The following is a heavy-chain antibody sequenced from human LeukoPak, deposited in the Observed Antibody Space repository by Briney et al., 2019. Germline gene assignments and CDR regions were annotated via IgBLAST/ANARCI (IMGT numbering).Heavy chain of an antibody. CDR1: GFTFGDYA. Sequence: PGGSLRLSCTASGFTFGDYAMSWFRQAPGKGLEWVGFIRSKAYGGTTEYAASVKGRFTISRDDSKSIAYLQMNSLKTEDTAVYYCTRGSGSGYSGYDQIDYWGQGTLVTVSS. CDR3: TRGSGSGYSGYDQIDY. CDR2: IRSKAYGGTT. J-gene: IGHJ4*02. V-gene: IGHV3-49*03. D-gene: IGHD5-12*01.